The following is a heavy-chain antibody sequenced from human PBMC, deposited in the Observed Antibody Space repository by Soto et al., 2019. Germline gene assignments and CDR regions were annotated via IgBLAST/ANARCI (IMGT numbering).Heavy chain of an antibody. D-gene: IGHD3-22*01. CDR1: GNSFTSYW. CDR2: IYPGDSDT. CDR3: ARIHYYDSSGYPTGYYFDY. Sequence: XESLKISCKCSGNSFTSYWIGWVLQMPGKGLEWMGIIYPGDSDTRYSPSFQGQVTISADKSISTAYLQWSSLKASDTAMYYCARIHYYDSSGYPTGYYFDYWGQGTLVTVSS. J-gene: IGHJ4*02. V-gene: IGHV5-51*01.